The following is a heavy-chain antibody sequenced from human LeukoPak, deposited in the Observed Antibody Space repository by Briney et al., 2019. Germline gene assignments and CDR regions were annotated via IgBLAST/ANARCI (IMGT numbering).Heavy chain of an antibody. CDR2: IKQDGSEK. V-gene: IGHV3-7*01. CDR3: ARDLGAGAFDN. D-gene: IGHD7-27*01. Sequence: GGSLRLSCAVSGFTFSSNWMSWVRQAPGKGLEWVANIKQDGSEKYYVDSVKGRFTISRDNANNSLFLQMNSLRAEDTALYYCARDLGAGAFDNWGQGTLVTVSS. J-gene: IGHJ4*02. CDR1: GFTFSSNW.